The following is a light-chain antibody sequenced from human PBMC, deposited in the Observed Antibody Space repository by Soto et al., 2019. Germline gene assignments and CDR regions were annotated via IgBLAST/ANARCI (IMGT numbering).Light chain of an antibody. CDR2: DVS. V-gene: IGKV1-5*01. J-gene: IGKJ1*01. Sequence: DIQMTHSPSTLSASVGDRVTISCRASQSIGTWVAWYQQKTGEAPKFLIYDVSTLDSGVPSRFRGSGSGTEFTLTISGLQPDDFETYYCQQYSSFSWTFGQGTKVDIK. CDR3: QQYSSFSWT. CDR1: QSIGTW.